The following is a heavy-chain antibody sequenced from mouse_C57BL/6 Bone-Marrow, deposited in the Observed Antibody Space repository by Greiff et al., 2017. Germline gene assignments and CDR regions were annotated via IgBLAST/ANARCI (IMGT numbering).Heavy chain of an antibody. CDR1: GFTFSSYG. V-gene: IGHV5-6*01. D-gene: IGHD1-1*01. Sequence: EVQGVESGGDLVKPGGSLKLSCAASGFTFSSYGMSWVRQTPDKRLEWVATISSGGSYTYYPDSVKGRFTISRDNAKNTLYLQMSSLKSEDTAMYYCARRGIHYGRCFDYWGQGTTLTVSS. J-gene: IGHJ2*01. CDR2: ISSGGSYT. CDR3: ARRGIHYGRCFDY.